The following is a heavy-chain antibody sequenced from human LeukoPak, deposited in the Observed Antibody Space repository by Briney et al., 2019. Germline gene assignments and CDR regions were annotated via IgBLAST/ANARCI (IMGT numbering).Heavy chain of an antibody. CDR1: GGSISSSSYY. CDR2: IYYSGST. CDR3: ARSGSIAAAGTLVVY. J-gene: IGHJ4*02. Sequence: PSETLSLTCTVSGGSISSSSYYWGWIRQPPGKGLEWIGSIYYSGSTYYNPSLKSRVTISVDTSKNQFSLKLSSVTAADTAEYYCARSGSIAAAGTLVVYWGQGTLVTVSS. V-gene: IGHV4-39*01. D-gene: IGHD6-13*01.